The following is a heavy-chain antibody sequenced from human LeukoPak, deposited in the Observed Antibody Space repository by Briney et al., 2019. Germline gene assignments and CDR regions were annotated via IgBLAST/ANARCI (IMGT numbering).Heavy chain of an antibody. J-gene: IGHJ6*02. V-gene: IGHV1-69*04. CDR2: IIPILGIA. CDR3: ARDVPGIAAAAPEYYYYYYGMDV. CDR1: GGTFSSYA. D-gene: IGHD6-13*01. Sequence: SVKVSCKASGGTFSSYAISWVRQAPGQGLEWMGRIIPILGIANYAQKFQGRVTITADKSTSTAYMELSSLRSEDTAVYYCARDVPGIAAAAPEYYYYYYGMDVWGQGTTVTVSS.